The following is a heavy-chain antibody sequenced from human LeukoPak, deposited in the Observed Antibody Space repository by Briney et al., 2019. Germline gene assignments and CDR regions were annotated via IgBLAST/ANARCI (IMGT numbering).Heavy chain of an antibody. D-gene: IGHD1-1*01. V-gene: IGHV1-18*01. CDR2: IDAYNGNT. CDR1: GYTFTSSG. CDR3: ARAGSYYYMDV. J-gene: IGHJ6*03. Sequence: ASVKVSCKASGYTFTSSGISWVRQAPGQGLEWMGWIDAYNGNTDYAQKLQGRVTMPTDTSTATAYMELRSLRLDDTAVYYCARAGSYYYMDVWGKGTTVTVSS.